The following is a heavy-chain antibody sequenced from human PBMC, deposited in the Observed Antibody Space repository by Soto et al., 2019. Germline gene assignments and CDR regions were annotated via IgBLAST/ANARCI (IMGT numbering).Heavy chain of an antibody. CDR2: IYHSGST. CDR3: ARSPPGVAAAAYFDY. CDR1: GGSISSGGYS. V-gene: IGHV4-30-2*01. J-gene: IGHJ4*02. D-gene: IGHD6-13*01. Sequence: SETLSLTCAVSGGSISSGGYSWSWIRQPPGKGLEWIGYIYHSGSTYYNPSLKSRVTISVDRSKNQFSLKLSSVTAADTAVYYCARSPPGVAAAAYFDYGGQGTLVTVSS.